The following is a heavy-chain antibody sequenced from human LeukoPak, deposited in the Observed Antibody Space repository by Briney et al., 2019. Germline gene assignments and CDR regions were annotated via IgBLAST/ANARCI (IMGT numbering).Heavy chain of an antibody. J-gene: IGHJ3*02. D-gene: IGHD3-22*01. V-gene: IGHV3-48*03. CDR3: ARDSYYDSRAFDI. Sequence: GGSLRLSCVVSGFTFSPYSMNWVRQAPGKGLEWVSYISISGTTIYYADSVKGRFTISRDNAKNSLYLQMNSLRAEDTAVYYCARDSYYDSRAFDIWGQGTMVTVSS. CDR2: ISISGTTI. CDR1: GFTFSPYS.